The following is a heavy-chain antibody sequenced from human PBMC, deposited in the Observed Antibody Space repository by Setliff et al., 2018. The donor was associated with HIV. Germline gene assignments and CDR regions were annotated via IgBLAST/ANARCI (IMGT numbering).Heavy chain of an antibody. CDR3: ARDYLYYNMYNGSPVYGMDV. CDR1: GFTFRNYW. Sequence: PGGSLRLSCAASGFTFRNYWMHWVRQAPGKGLVWVSRIDGDGSGTSYADSVQGRFTISRDNAKNTLYLQMNSLRAEDTAVYYCARDYLYYNMYNGSPVYGMDVWGQGTTVTVSS. J-gene: IGHJ6*02. CDR2: IDGDGSGT. V-gene: IGHV3-74*01. D-gene: IGHD3-10*01.